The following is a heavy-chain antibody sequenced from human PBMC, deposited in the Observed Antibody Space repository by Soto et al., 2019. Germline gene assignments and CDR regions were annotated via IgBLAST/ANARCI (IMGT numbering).Heavy chain of an antibody. CDR2: ITAAGTST. Sequence: GGALRLSCAASGFTFITYWMHWVLQAPWEGLVWLSRITAAGTSTSSADSVKGRFTISRDNAKNTLYLQMNSLRAEDTAVYYCAKAGFSSSWSPTYFDYWGQGTLVTVSS. V-gene: IGHV3-74*01. CDR1: GFTFITYW. CDR3: AKAGFSSSWSPTYFDY. J-gene: IGHJ4*02. D-gene: IGHD6-13*01.